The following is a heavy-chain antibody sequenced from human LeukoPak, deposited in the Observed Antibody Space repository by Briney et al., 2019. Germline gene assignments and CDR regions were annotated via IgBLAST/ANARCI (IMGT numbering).Heavy chain of an antibody. Sequence: GGSLRLSCAASGFXFSSYSMNWVRQAPGKGLEWVSSISSSSSYIYYADSVKGRFTISRDNAKNSLYLQMNSLRAEDTAVYYCARTTVTTRGRAFDIWGQGTMVTVSS. V-gene: IGHV3-21*01. CDR3: ARTTVTTRGRAFDI. CDR2: ISSSSSYI. CDR1: GFXFSSYS. D-gene: IGHD4-17*01. J-gene: IGHJ3*02.